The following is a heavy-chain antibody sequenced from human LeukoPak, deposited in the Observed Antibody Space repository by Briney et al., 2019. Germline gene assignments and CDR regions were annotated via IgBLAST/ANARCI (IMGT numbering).Heavy chain of an antibody. D-gene: IGHD3/OR15-3a*01. V-gene: IGHV3-30*02. CDR1: GFIFRNYG. CDR3: TREDWDFDS. J-gene: IGHJ4*02. CDR2: IRYDGS. Sequence: GGSLRLSCAASGFIFRNYGMHWVRQAPGRGLEWVACIRYDGSKYADSVKGRFTISRDDSNNMAYLQMDSLKNEDTAVYYCTREDWDFDSWGQGTPVSVSS.